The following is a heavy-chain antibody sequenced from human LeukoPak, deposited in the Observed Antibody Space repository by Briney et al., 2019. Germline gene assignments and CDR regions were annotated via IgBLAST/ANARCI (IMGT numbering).Heavy chain of an antibody. D-gene: IGHD6-6*01. J-gene: IGHJ6*03. Sequence: SVKVSCXASGGTFSSYAISWVRQAPGQGLEWMGGIIPIFGTANYAQKFQGRVTITADESTSTAYMELSSLRSEDTAVYYCTIAARPPYYYYMDVWGKGTTVTVSS. CDR1: GGTFSSYA. CDR3: TIAARPPYYYYMDV. V-gene: IGHV1-69*13. CDR2: IIPIFGTA.